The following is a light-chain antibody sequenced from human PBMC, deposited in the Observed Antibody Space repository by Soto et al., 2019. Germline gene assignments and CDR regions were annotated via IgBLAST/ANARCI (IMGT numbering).Light chain of an antibody. V-gene: IGKV1-39*01. CDR1: QSIDRY. J-gene: IGKJ4*01. CDR2: GAS. CDR3: QQGYRTLT. Sequence: DIQMTQSPSSLSASVGDRVTITCRASQSIDRYLNWYQQKPGTAPKLLISGASSLRSGVPSRFSGSGSGTDFTITINSLQPEDFATYYCQQGYRTLTVGGGTKVDIK.